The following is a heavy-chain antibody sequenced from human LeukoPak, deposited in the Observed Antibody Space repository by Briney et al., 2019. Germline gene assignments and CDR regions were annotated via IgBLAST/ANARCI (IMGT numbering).Heavy chain of an antibody. CDR1: GGSISSGDYY. J-gene: IGHJ4*02. Sequence: SQTLSLTCTVSGGSISSGDYYWSWIRQPPGKGLEWIGYIYYSGSTYYNPSLKSRVTTSVDTSKNQFSLKLSSVTAADTAVYYCARVVRGSWYFDYWGQGTLVTVSS. CDR3: ARVVRGSWYFDY. D-gene: IGHD3-10*01. CDR2: IYYSGST. V-gene: IGHV4-30-4*01.